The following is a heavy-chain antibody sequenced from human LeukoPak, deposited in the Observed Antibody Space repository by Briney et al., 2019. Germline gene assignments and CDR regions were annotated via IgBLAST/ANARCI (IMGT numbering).Heavy chain of an antibody. CDR1: GGSISSYY. CDR3: ARHFSGITFGGVTPQGNDY. V-gene: IGHV4-59*08. Sequence: SETLSLTCTVSGGSISSYYWSWVRQPPGKGLEWIGYIYYSGSTNYNPSLKSRVTISVDTSKNQFSLKLSSVTAADTAVYYCARHFSGITFGGVTPQGNDYWGQGTLVTVSS. CDR2: IYYSGST. J-gene: IGHJ4*02. D-gene: IGHD3-16*01.